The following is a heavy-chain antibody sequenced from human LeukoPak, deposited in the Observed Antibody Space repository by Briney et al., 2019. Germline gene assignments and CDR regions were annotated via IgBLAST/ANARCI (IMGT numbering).Heavy chain of an antibody. CDR1: GYSISSGYY. D-gene: IGHD3-10*01. Sequence: SETLSLTCAVSGYSISSGYYWGWIRKPPGKGLEWIGSIHHSGRTYSNPSLKSRVTISVDTSENQFSLKLSSVTAADAAVYYCARPVYNGSGIYHYFDYWGQGTLVTVSS. CDR2: IHHSGRT. V-gene: IGHV4-38-2*01. CDR3: ARPVYNGSGIYHYFDY. J-gene: IGHJ4*02.